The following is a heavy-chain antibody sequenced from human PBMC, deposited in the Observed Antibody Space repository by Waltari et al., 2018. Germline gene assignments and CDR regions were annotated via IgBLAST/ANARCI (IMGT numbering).Heavy chain of an antibody. Sequence: EVQLLESGGGLVQPGVSLRLSCAASGFTFSSYAMSWVRQAPGKGLEWVSAISGSGGSTYYADSVKGRFTISRDNSKNTLYLQMNSLRAEDTAVYDCAKIPVGTNDYGDYGWGQGTLVTVSS. CDR3: AKIPVGTNDYGDYG. CDR1: GFTFSSYA. D-gene: IGHD4-17*01. CDR2: ISGSGGST. J-gene: IGHJ4*02. V-gene: IGHV3-23*01.